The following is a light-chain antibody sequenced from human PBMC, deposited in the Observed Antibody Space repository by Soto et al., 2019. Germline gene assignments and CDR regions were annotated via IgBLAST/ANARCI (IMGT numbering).Light chain of an antibody. Sequence: QSALTQPASVSGSPGQSITIYCTGTSSDVGGYNYVSWYQQHPGKAPKLMIYDVSNRPSGVSNRFSGSKSGNTASLTISGLQAEDEADYYCSSYTSSSLYVFGNGTKLTVL. CDR2: DVS. V-gene: IGLV2-14*01. CDR1: SSDVGGYNY. J-gene: IGLJ1*01. CDR3: SSYTSSSLYV.